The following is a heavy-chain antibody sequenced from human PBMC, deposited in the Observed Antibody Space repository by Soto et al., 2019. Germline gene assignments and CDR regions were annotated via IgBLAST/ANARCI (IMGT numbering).Heavy chain of an antibody. CDR2: VHHSWGS. V-gene: IGHV4-59*08. CDR1: GGSISSYY. Sequence: QVQLQESGPGLVKPSETLSLSCTVSGGSISSYYWSWFRQSPGKRMEWIGYVHHSWGSSYNPSLLSRVAISLNTSKSQFSLKVTSVTATAPAVYYCARQGFGPLHGLVDVWGQGTTVTVSS. D-gene: IGHD3-10*01. CDR3: ARQGFGPLHGLVDV. J-gene: IGHJ6*02.